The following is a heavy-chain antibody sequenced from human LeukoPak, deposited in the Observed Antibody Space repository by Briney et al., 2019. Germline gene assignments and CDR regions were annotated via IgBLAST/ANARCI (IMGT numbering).Heavy chain of an antibody. CDR1: GYTFTSYG. CDR2: ISAYNSNT. J-gene: IGHJ2*01. D-gene: IGHD2-2*01. CDR3: ARNLEVPATFPHFDL. Sequence: ASVKVSCKASGYTFTSYGISWVRQAPGQGLEWMGWISAYNSNTNYAQKLQGRVTMTTDTSTSTAYMELRSLRSDDTAVYYCARNLEVPATFPHFDLWGRGTLVTVSS. V-gene: IGHV1-18*01.